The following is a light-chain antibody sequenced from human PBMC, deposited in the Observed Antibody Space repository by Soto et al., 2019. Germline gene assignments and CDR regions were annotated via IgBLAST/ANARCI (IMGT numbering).Light chain of an antibody. Sequence: QSVLTQPASVSGSPGQSITLSCSGTSSDFGGYNVVSWYQQHPGKAPKLIIYEGTKRPSGVSNRFSGPKSGNAASLTISGLQTEDEADYYCCSYADTSTFWVVFGGGTKVTVL. CDR3: CSYADTSTFWVV. CDR1: SSDFGGYNV. CDR2: EGT. V-gene: IGLV2-23*03. J-gene: IGLJ3*02.